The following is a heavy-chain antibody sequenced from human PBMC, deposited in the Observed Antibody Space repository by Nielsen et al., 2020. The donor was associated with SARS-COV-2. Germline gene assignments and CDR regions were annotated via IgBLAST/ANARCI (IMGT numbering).Heavy chain of an antibody. CDR3: ARDDYYSSGWYLYYYYGMDV. D-gene: IGHD6-19*01. V-gene: IGHV3-7*03. J-gene: IGHJ6*02. Sequence: GESLKISCAASGFTFSSYEMNWVRQAPGKGLEWVANIKQDGSEKYYVDSVKGRFTISRDNAKNSLYLQMNSLRAEDTAVYYCARDDYYSSGWYLYYYYGMDVWGQGTTVTVSS. CDR2: IKQDGSEK. CDR1: GFTFSSYE.